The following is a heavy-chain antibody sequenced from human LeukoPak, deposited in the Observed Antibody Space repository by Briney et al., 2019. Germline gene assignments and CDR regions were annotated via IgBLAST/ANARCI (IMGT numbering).Heavy chain of an antibody. CDR3: ARAPQPYYYDSSGYFGFNWFDP. CDR1: GGTFSSYA. J-gene: IGHJ5*02. V-gene: IGHV1-69*13. D-gene: IGHD3-22*01. CDR2: IIPIFGTA. Sequence: SVKVSCKASGGTFSSYAISWVQQAPGQGLEWMGGIIPIFGTANYAQKFQGRVTITADESTSTAYMELSSLRSEDTAVYYCARAPQPYYYDSSGYFGFNWFDPWGQGTLVTVSS.